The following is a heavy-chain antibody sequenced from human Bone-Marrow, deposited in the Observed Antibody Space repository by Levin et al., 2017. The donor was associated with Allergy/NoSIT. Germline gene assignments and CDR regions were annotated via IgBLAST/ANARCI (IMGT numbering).Heavy chain of an antibody. V-gene: IGHV3-23*01. CDR2: IFGGGTGT. CDR3: AKYQGTLITQYHFDS. CDR1: GFTFSDFA. Sequence: ETLSLTCAASGFTFSDFAMGWVRQAPGKGLEWVSLIFGGGTGTYYADSVKGRFTISRDNSKNTLYLQLNSLGVEDTAVYYCAKYQGTLITQYHFDSWGQGTLVTVSS. D-gene: IGHD3-16*01. J-gene: IGHJ4*02.